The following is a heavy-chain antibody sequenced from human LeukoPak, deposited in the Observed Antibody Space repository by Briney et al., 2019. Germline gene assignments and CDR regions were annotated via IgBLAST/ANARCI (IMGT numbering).Heavy chain of an antibody. Sequence: GGSLRLSCAASGFSFSTYSMTWVRQGPGKGLEWVSSIYGSGSKTFYADSVKGRFTISRDNSKNMLYLQMNSLRAEDTAIYYCSKDVNPDNAWDLDYWGQGTLVTVSS. CDR2: IYGSGSKT. J-gene: IGHJ4*02. CDR1: GFSFSTYS. CDR3: SKDVNPDNAWDLDY. V-gene: IGHV3-23*01. D-gene: IGHD1-14*01.